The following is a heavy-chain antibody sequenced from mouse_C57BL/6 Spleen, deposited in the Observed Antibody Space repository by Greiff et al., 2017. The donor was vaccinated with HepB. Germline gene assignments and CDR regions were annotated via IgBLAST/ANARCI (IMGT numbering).Heavy chain of an antibody. V-gene: IGHV1-61*01. D-gene: IGHD2-5*01. CDR2: IYPSDSET. CDR1: GYTFTSYW. Sequence: QVQLQQPGAELVRPGSSVKLSCKASGYTFTSYWMDWVKQRPGQGLEWIGNIYPSDSETHYNQKFKDKATLTVDKSSSTAYMQLSSLTSEDSAVYYCAREMGYSNYFDYWGQGTTLTVSS. CDR3: AREMGYSNYFDY. J-gene: IGHJ2*01.